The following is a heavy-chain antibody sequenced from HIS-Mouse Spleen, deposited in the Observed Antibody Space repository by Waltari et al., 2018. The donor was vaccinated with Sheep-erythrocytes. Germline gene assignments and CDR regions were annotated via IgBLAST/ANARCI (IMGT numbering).Heavy chain of an antibody. CDR1: GYSISSGYY. V-gene: IGHV4-38-2*02. CDR2: IYHSGGP. J-gene: IGHJ3*02. D-gene: IGHD3-9*01. CDR3: ARDLGYDILTGYYSDAFDI. Sequence: QVQLQESGPGLVKPSETLSLTCTVSGYSISSGYYWGWIRQPPGKGLEWIGSIYHSGGPYDNPSLKGRVTISVDTSKNQFSLKLSSVTAADTAVYYCARDLGYDILTGYYSDAFDIWGQGTMVTVSS.